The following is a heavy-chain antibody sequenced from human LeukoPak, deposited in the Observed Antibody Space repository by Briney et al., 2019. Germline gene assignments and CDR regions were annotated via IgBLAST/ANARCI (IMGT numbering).Heavy chain of an antibody. CDR1: GYTFTGYY. D-gene: IGHD2-15*01. Sequence: ASVKVSCKASGYTFTGYYMHWVRQAPGQGLEWMGWINPNSGGTNYAQKFQGRVTMTRDTSISTAYMELSRLRSGDTAVSYCARTYCSGGSSYPNWFDPWGQGTRVTVSS. CDR2: INPNSGGT. CDR3: ARTYCSGGSSYPNWFDP. J-gene: IGHJ5*02. V-gene: IGHV1-2*02.